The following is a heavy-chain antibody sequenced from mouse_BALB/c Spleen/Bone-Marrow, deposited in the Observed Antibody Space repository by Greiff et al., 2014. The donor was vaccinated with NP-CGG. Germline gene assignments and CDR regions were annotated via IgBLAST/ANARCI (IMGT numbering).Heavy chain of an antibody. CDR1: GFSLTSYG. J-gene: IGHJ1*01. V-gene: IGHV2-9*02. D-gene: IGHD4-1*01. CDR3: ARDWDWYFDV. Sequence: VMLVESGPGLVAPSQSLSITCTVSGFSLTSYGVHWVRQPPGKGLEWLGVIWAGGSTNYNSALMSRLSISKDNSKSQVFLKVNSLQTDDTAMYYCARDWDWYFDVWGAGTTVTVSS. CDR2: IWAGGST.